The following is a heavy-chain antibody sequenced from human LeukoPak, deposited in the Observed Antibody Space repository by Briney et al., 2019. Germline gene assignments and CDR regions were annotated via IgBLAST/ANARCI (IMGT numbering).Heavy chain of an antibody. Sequence: GGSLRLSCAVSGFSVTNNYMSWVPQAPGKGLGGVSVFYVGGATYYADSVQGRFTISRDNSETTLYLQMKSLRAEDTAVYYCARGDGYNFFDYWGQGTLVTVSS. CDR1: GFSVTNNY. CDR3: ARGDGYNFFDY. CDR2: FYVGGAT. J-gene: IGHJ4*02. V-gene: IGHV3-53*01. D-gene: IGHD5-24*01.